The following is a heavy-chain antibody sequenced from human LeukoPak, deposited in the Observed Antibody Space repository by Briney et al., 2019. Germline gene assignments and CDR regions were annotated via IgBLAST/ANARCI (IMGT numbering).Heavy chain of an antibody. J-gene: IGHJ6*03. D-gene: IGHD2-15*01. CDR2: IYYSGST. Sequence: NPSETLSLTCTVSGGSISSSSYDWGWIRQPPGKGLEWIGSIYYSGSTYYNPSLKSRVTISVDTSKNQFSLKLSSVTAADTAVYYCASQNRAYCRGGSCYSGYYYYYYMDVWGKGTTVTVSS. CDR1: GGSISSSSYD. V-gene: IGHV4-39*01. CDR3: ASQNRAYCRGGSCYSGYYYYYYMDV.